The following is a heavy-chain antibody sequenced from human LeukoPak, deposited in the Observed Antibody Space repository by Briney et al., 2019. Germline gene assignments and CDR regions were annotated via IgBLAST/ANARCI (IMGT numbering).Heavy chain of an antibody. CDR1: GLTFSSYA. Sequence: PGGSLRLSCAASGLTFSSYAMSWVRQAPGKGQEWVSAISGSGGSTYYADSVKGRFTISRDNSKNTLHLQMNSLRAEDTAVYYCARHSSGYYHYDYWGPGTPVTVAS. D-gene: IGHD3-22*01. J-gene: IGHJ4*02. CDR2: ISGSGGST. V-gene: IGHV3-23*01. CDR3: ARHSSGYYHYDY.